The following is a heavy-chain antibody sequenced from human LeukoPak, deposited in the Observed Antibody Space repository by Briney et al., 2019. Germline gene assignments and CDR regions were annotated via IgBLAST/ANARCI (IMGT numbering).Heavy chain of an antibody. J-gene: IGHJ4*02. V-gene: IGHV4-39*07. CDR1: GGSISSSSYY. Sequence: SETLPLTCTVSGGSISSSSYYWGWIRQPPGKGLEWIGSIYYSGNTYYNPSRKSRVTISVDTSQNQFSLKLSSVTAADTAVYYCARARREYSYGYRPNEMGHYFDHWGQGTLVTVSS. D-gene: IGHD5-18*01. CDR2: IYYSGNT. CDR3: ARARREYSYGYRPNEMGHYFDH.